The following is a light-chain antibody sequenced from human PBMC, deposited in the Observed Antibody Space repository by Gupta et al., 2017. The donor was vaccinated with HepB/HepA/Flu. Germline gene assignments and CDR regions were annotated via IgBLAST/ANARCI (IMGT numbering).Light chain of an antibody. CDR3: RQALQTPFT. CDR2: LGS. CDR1: QSLLHSNGYNY. J-gene: IGKJ3*01. Sequence: DTVMTHSPLSLPVTPGEPASISCRSSQSLLHSNGYNYLDWYLQKPGQSPQLLIYLGSNRASGVPDRFSGSGSGTDFTLKISRGEAEDVGVYYCRQALQTPFTFGPGTKVDIK. V-gene: IGKV2-28*01.